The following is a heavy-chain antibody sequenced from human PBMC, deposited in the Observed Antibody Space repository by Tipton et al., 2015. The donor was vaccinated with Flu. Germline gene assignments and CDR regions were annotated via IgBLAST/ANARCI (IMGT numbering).Heavy chain of an antibody. Sequence: LRLSCTVSGGSIRSYYWSWIRQPAGKGLEWIGRMYTSGSTNDNPSLKSRVTMSLDTSKNQFSLKLTSVTAADTAVYYCAREVYGSGSWGGYYYYGMDVWGQGTAVTVSS. CDR1: GGSIRSYY. J-gene: IGHJ6*02. CDR2: MYTSGST. CDR3: AREVYGSGSWGGYYYYGMDV. V-gene: IGHV4-4*07. D-gene: IGHD3-10*01.